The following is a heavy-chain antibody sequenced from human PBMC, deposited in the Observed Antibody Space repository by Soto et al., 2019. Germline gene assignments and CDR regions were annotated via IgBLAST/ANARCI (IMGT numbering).Heavy chain of an antibody. CDR3: ARLLWFGESFPLDY. Sequence: GGSLRLSCAASGFTFSSYSMNWVRQAPGKGLEWVSSISSSSSYIYYADSVKGRFTISRDNAKNSLYLQMNSLRAEDTAVYYCARLLWFGESFPLDYWGQGTLVTVSS. J-gene: IGHJ4*02. CDR2: ISSSSSYI. V-gene: IGHV3-21*01. D-gene: IGHD3-10*01. CDR1: GFTFSSYS.